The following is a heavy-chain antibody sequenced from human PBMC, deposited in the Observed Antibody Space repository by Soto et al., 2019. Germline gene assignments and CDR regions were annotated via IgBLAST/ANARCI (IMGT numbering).Heavy chain of an antibody. D-gene: IGHD3-22*01. CDR2: IIPIFGTA. J-gene: IGHJ4*02. V-gene: IGHV1-69*13. CDR1: GGTFSSYA. Sequence: ASVKVSCKASGGTFSSYAISWVRQAPGQGLEWMGGIIPIFGTANYAQKFQGRVTITADESTSTAYMELSSLRSEDTAVYYCASGGYYYDSSGYYYGSFDYWGQGTLVTVSS. CDR3: ASGGYYYDSSGYYYGSFDY.